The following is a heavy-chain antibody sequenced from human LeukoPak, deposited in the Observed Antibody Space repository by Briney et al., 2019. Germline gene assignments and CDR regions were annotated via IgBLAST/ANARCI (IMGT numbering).Heavy chain of an antibody. V-gene: IGHV3-64*01. J-gene: IGHJ3*02. Sequence: PGGSLRLSCAASGFTFSSYGMRWVRQAPGKGLEYVSAISSNGGSTYYANSVKGRFTISRDNSKNTLYLQMGSLRAEDTALYYCAKGVRITMVRGAFDIWGQGTMVTVSS. D-gene: IGHD3-10*01. CDR2: ISSNGGST. CDR3: AKGVRITMVRGAFDI. CDR1: GFTFSSYG.